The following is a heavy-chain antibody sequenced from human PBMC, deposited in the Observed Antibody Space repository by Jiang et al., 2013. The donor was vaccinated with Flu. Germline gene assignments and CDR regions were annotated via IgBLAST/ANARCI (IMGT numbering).Heavy chain of an antibody. CDR3: ARDTYYYDSSGIQHGMDV. CDR2: IYARGTS. J-gene: IGHJ6*02. D-gene: IGHD3-22*01. V-gene: IGHV4-61*02. Sequence: KGLEWIGRIYARGTSNYNPSLQSRVTISVDTSKNQFSLKLTSVTAADTAVYYCARDTYYYDSSGIQHGMDVWGQGTTVTVSS.